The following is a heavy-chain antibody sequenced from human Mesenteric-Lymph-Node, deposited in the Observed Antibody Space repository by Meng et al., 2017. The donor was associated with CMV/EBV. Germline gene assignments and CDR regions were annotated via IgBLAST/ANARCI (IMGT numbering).Heavy chain of an antibody. J-gene: IGHJ6*02. Sequence: ASVKVSCKASGYTFTGYYMHWVRQAPGQGLEWMGWIKPNSGGTNYAQKFQGRVTMTRDTSISTAYMELSRLRSDDTAVYYCARPDIVATNTAHYYYYGMDVWGQGTTVTVSS. D-gene: IGHD5-12*01. CDR1: GYTFTGYY. CDR3: ARPDIVATNTAHYYYYGMDV. CDR2: IKPNSGGT. V-gene: IGHV1-2*02.